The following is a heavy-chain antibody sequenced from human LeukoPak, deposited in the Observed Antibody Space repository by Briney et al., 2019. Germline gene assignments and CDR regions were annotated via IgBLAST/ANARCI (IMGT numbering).Heavy chain of an antibody. J-gene: IGHJ6*03. V-gene: IGHV5-51*01. CDR3: ARHVEDIVVVPAAMGYYYYYMDV. D-gene: IGHD2-2*01. CDR1: GYSFTSYW. Sequence: GEPLKISCKGSGYSFTSYWIGWVRQMPGKGLEWMGIIYPGDSDTRYSPSFQGQVTISADKSISTAYLQWSSLKASDTAMYYCARHVEDIVVVPAAMGYYYYYMDVWGKGTTVTVSS. CDR2: IYPGDSDT.